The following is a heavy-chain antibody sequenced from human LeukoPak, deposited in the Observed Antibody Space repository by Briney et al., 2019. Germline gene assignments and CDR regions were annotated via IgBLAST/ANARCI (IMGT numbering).Heavy chain of an antibody. Sequence: ASVKVSCKASGYTFTSYAINWVRQAPGQGLEWMGWINTNTGNPTYAQGFTGRFVFSLDTSVSTAYLQISSLKTEDTAVYYCARGDSDWYYLYNYWGQGTLVTVSS. D-gene: IGHD2-21*02. V-gene: IGHV7-4-1*02. CDR3: ARGDSDWYYLYNY. J-gene: IGHJ4*02. CDR1: GYTFTSYA. CDR2: INTNTGNP.